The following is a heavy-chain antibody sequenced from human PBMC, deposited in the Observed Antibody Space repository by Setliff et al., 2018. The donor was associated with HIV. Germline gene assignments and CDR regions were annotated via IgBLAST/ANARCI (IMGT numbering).Heavy chain of an antibody. D-gene: IGHD3-22*01. J-gene: IGHJ4*02. CDR2: ISSTSGHI. V-gene: IGHV3-21*04. Sequence: GGSLRLSCAASGFTFSNYGMNWVRQAPGKGLEWVSSISSTSGHIYYSDSVKARFTISRDNAKNSLYLQVNSLRAEDTAIYYCASSRPPDDSSGFLDHWGQGTLVTVSS. CDR1: GFTFSNYG. CDR3: ASSRPPDDSSGFLDH.